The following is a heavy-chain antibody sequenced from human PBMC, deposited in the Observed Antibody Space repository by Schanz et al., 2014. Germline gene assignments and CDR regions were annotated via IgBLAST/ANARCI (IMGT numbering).Heavy chain of an antibody. CDR2: ISYDGSSK. CDR3: ARGIITMVRGGDVGAFDI. Sequence: QVQLVESGGGVGQPGRSLRLSCAASGFTFRSYGMHWVRQAPGKGLEWVALISYDGSSKNHADSVQGRFTISRDNSKNALYLQMDSLRAEDTAVYYCARGIITMVRGGDVGAFDIWGQGTMVTVSS. V-gene: IGHV3-33*01. CDR1: GFTFRSYG. J-gene: IGHJ3*02. D-gene: IGHD3-10*01.